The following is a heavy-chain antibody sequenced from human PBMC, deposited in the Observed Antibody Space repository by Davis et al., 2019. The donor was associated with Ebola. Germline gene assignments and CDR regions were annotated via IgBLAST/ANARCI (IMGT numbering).Heavy chain of an antibody. CDR1: GFTFSSYG. D-gene: IGHD6-19*01. V-gene: IGHV3-23*01. Sequence: GGSLRLSCAASGFTFSSYGMSWVRQAPGKGLEWVSAISGSGGSTYYADSVKGRFTISRDNSKNIMYLQMNSLRVEDTAVYYCTAAGGIAVDEDYWGQGTLVTVSS. J-gene: IGHJ4*02. CDR2: ISGSGGST. CDR3: TAAGGIAVDEDY.